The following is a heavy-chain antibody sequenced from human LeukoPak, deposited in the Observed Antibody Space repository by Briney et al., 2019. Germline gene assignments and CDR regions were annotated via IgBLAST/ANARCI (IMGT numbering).Heavy chain of an antibody. CDR3: ARRSGYDSSDWFDP. CDR2: IYHSGST. V-gene: IGHV4-30-2*01. Sequence: PSETLSLTCTVSGGSISSGGYYWSWIRQPPGKGLEWIGYIYHSGSTYYNPSLKSRVTISVDRSKNQFSLKLSSVTAADTAVYYCARRSGYDSSDWFDPWGQGTLVTVSS. D-gene: IGHD3-22*01. J-gene: IGHJ5*02. CDR1: GGSISSGGYY.